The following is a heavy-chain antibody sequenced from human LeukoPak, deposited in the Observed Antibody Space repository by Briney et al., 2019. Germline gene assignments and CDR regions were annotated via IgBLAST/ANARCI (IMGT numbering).Heavy chain of an antibody. V-gene: IGHV3-7*04. CDR3: ARGYSRFDY. J-gene: IGHJ4*02. D-gene: IGHD4-11*01. CDR2: IKQDGSEK. Sequence: PGGSLRPSCAASGFTFSNYWMSWVRQAPGKGLEWVANIKQDGSEKYYVDSVKGRFTISRDNAKNSLYVQMNSLRAEDTAVYYCARGYSRFDYWGQGTLVTVSS. CDR1: GFTFSNYW.